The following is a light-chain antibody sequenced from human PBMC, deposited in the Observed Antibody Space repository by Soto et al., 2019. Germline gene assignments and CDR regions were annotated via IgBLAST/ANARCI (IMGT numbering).Light chain of an antibody. CDR3: SSYTSSSTPL. CDR1: SSDVGGYNY. V-gene: IGLV2-14*01. Sequence: QPASVSGSPGQSITISCTGTSSDVGGYNYVSWYQQHPGKAPKLMIYEVSNRPSGVSNRFSGSKSGNTASLTISGLQAEDEADYYCSSYTSSSTPLFGGGTKLTVL. CDR2: EVS. J-gene: IGLJ2*01.